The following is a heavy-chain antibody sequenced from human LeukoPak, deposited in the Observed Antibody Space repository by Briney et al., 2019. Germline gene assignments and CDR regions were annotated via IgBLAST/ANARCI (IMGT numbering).Heavy chain of an antibody. D-gene: IGHD5-18*01. CDR3: ASGYSYAAFDY. J-gene: IGHJ4*02. V-gene: IGHV3-21*01. CDR1: GFTSSSYA. Sequence: GGSLRLSCAASGFTSSSYAMSWVRQAPGKGLEWVSSISSSSSYIYYADSVKGRFTISRDNAKNSLYLQMNSLRAEDTAVYYCASGYSYAAFDYWGQGTLVTVSS. CDR2: ISSSSSYI.